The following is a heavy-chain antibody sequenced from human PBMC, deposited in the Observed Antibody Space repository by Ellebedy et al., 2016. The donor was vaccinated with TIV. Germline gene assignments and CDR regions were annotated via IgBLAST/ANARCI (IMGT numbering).Heavy chain of an antibody. D-gene: IGHD2-8*01. CDR2: IDKDGTST. Sequence: PGGSLRLSCAASGFTFSSYRIFWVRQAPGKGLMWVSHIDKDGTSTTYADSVKGRFTISRDNAKNTVYLQMNSLRAEDTDVYYCARNGGGMDVWGQGTTVTVPS. V-gene: IGHV3-74*01. J-gene: IGHJ6*02. CDR3: ARNGGGMDV. CDR1: GFTFSSYR.